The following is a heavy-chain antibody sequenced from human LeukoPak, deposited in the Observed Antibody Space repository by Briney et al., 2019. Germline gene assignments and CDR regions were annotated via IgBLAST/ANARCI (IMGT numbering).Heavy chain of an antibody. CDR3: ATSNGHLDN. D-gene: IGHD2/OR15-2a*01. CDR1: GFTFSSYW. CDR2: ITASSNTI. Sequence: SGGSLRLSCAASGFTFSSYWMNWARRAPGKGLEWISYITASSNTIYYADSVKGRFTISRDNAKNSLYLQMNSLRAEDTAVYYCATSNGHLDNWGQGTLVTISS. J-gene: IGHJ4*02. V-gene: IGHV3-48*01.